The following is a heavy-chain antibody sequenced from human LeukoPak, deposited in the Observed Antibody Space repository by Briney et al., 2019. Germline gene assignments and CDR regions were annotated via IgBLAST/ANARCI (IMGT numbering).Heavy chain of an antibody. V-gene: IGHV4-4*07. CDR1: GGSISNYF. D-gene: IGHD4-17*01. J-gene: IGHJ4*02. CDR3: ARDRSYGDFAWGY. Sequence: PSETLSLTCNVSGGSISNYFWTWIRQPAGKGLEWIGRIYSSGTTNYNPSLKSRVTMSLDTSKNQLSLRLTLVTAADTAVYYCARDRSYGDFAWGYWGQGTLVTVSS. CDR2: IYSSGTT.